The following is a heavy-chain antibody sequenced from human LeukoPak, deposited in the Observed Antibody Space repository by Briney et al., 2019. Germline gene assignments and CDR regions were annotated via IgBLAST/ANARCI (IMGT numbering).Heavy chain of an antibody. J-gene: IGHJ4*02. CDR1: GGSFSGYY. V-gene: IGHV4-34*01. D-gene: IGHD2-15*01. CDR2: INHSGST. CDR3: DQGGCSGGSCYPLGY. Sequence: SETLSLTCAVYGGSFSGYYWSWIRQPPGKGLEWIGEINHSGSTNYNPSLKSRVTISVDTSKNQFSLKLSSVTAADTAVYYCDQGGCSGGSCYPLGYWGQGTLVTVSS.